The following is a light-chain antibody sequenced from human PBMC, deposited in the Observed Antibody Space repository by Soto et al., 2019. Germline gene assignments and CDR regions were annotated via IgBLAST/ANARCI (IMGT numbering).Light chain of an antibody. J-gene: IGKJ5*01. CDR1: QSVSSSY. Sequence: PGERVTLSCRASQSVSSSYLAWYQQKPGQAPRLLIYGASTRAIGIPARFSGSGSGTEFTLTIRSLQSEDFAVYYCKQYNNWPPTFGQGTRLEIK. V-gene: IGKV3-15*01. CDR2: GAS. CDR3: KQYNNWPPT.